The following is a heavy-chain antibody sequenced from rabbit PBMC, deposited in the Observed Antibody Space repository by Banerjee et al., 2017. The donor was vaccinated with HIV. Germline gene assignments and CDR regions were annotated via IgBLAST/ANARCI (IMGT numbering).Heavy chain of an antibody. CDR1: GFYLSSRYW. D-gene: IGHD6-1*01. Sequence: QEQLEESGGDLVKPEGSLTLTCTASGFYLSSRYWICWVRQAPGKGLEWIACIATGSGDINYASWAKGRFTISSHDAQNTVFLQMTSLTAADTATYFCARGSNDHSYAPNLWGPGTLVTVS. V-gene: IGHV1S45*01. CDR3: ARGSNDHSYAPNL. CDR2: IATGSGDI. J-gene: IGHJ4*01.